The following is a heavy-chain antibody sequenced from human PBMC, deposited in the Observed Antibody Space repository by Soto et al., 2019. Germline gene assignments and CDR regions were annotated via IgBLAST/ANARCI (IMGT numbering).Heavy chain of an antibody. J-gene: IGHJ5*02. D-gene: IGHD6-13*01. CDR3: ARGRGSSWPYNWFDP. CDR1: GYSISSGYY. CDR2: IYHSGST. V-gene: IGHV4-38-2*01. Sequence: SETLSLTCAVSGYSISSGYYWGWIRQPPGKGLEWIGSIYHSGSTYYNPSLKSRVTISVDTSKNQFSLKLSSVTAADTAVYYCARGRGSSWPYNWFDPWGLGTLVTVSS.